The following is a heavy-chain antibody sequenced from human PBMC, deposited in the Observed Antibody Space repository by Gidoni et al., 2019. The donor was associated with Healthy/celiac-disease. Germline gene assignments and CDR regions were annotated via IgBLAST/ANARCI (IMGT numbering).Heavy chain of an antibody. D-gene: IGHD3-16*01. Sequence: EVQLVESGGGLVKPGRSLRLSCTASGFTFGDYAMSWFRQAPGKGLDWVGFIRSKAYGGTTEYAASVKGRFTISRDDSKSIAYLQMNSLKTEDTAVYYCTRGGSTYVWGSIPTIDYWGQGTLVTVSS. CDR1: GFTFGDYA. CDR2: IRSKAYGGTT. J-gene: IGHJ4*02. CDR3: TRGGSTYVWGSIPTIDY. V-gene: IGHV3-49*05.